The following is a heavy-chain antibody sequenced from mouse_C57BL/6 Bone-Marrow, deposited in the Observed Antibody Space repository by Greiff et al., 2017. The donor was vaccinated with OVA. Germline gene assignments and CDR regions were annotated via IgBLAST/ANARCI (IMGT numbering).Heavy chain of an antibody. V-gene: IGHV5-6*01. D-gene: IGHD2-4*01. CDR1: GFTFSSYG. Sequence: EVQVVESGGDLVKPGGSLKLSCAASGFTFSSYGMSWVRQTPDKRLEWVATISSGGSYTYYPDSVKGRFTISRDNAKNTLYLQMSSLKSEDTAMYYGARQRGLRRVDDWGQGTNLTVSS. CDR3: ARQRGLRRVDD. CDR2: ISSGGSYT. J-gene: IGHJ2*01.